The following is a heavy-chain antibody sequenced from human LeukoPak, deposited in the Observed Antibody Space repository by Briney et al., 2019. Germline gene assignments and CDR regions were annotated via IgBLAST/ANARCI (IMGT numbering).Heavy chain of an antibody. CDR2: FNSYSGNT. Sequence: GASVKVSCKASGYTFTSYGISWVRQAPGQGLEWMGWFNSYSGNTNYAQKFQGRVTMTTDTSTSTAYLEVRSLRSDDTAVFYCARTDYDLLAGLPEPFDIWGQGTMVTVSS. J-gene: IGHJ3*02. V-gene: IGHV1-18*01. CDR3: ARTDYDLLAGLPEPFDI. CDR1: GYTFTSYG. D-gene: IGHD3-9*01.